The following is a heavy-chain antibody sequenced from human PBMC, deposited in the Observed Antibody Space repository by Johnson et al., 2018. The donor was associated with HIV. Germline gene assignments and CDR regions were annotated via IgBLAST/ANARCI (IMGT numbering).Heavy chain of an antibody. CDR3: ARVRPYNWNDVHAFDI. CDR1: GFTFSSYA. D-gene: IGHD1-20*01. CDR2: ISYDGTNK. V-gene: IGHV3-30*04. Sequence: QVLLVESGGGVVQPGRSLRLSCAASGFTFSSYAMHWVRQAPGKGLEWVAVISYDGTNKYYADSVKGRFTISRENSRSTLYLQMNSLRAEDTAVYYCARVRPYNWNDVHAFDIWGQGTMVTVSS. J-gene: IGHJ3*02.